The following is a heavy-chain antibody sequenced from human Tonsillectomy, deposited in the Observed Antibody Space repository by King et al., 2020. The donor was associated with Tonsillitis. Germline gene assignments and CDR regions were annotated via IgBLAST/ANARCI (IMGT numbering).Heavy chain of an antibody. Sequence: QLQESGPGVVKPSETLSLTCTVSGDSISNSTYYWGWIRQPPGKGLEWIGSIYYSGSSYYNPSLKSRVTVSLDTSKNQFSLKMTSETAADTAVYYCGRHAPLPYCSTTSCDGVRSAFDYWGQGTLVAVSS. D-gene: IGHD2-2*01. J-gene: IGHJ4*02. CDR3: GRHAPLPYCSTTSCDGVRSAFDY. CDR1: GDSISNSTYY. CDR2: IYYSGSS. V-gene: IGHV4-39*07.